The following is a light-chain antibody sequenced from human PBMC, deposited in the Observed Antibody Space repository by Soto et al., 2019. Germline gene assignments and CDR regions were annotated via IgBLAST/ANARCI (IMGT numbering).Light chain of an antibody. V-gene: IGLV2-8*01. CDR1: SSDVGGYNF. Sequence: QSALTQPPSASGSPGQSVTISCTGSSSDVGGYNFVSWYQQHPGKAPKLMIYDVSERPSGVPDRFSGSKSGNTASLTVSGLQADDEADYYCNSYAGTSIPVVFGGGTKLTVL. CDR2: DVS. CDR3: NSYAGTSIPVV. J-gene: IGLJ2*01.